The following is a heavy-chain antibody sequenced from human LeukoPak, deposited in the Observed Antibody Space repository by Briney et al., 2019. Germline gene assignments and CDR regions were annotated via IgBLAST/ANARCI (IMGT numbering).Heavy chain of an antibody. D-gene: IGHD6-19*01. CDR2: IHHSGST. Sequence: SGTLSLTCAVSGGSISSSNWWSWVRQPPGKGLEWIGEIHHSGSTNYNPSLKSRVTISVDKSKNQFSLKLSSVTAADTAVYYCARSGGIAVAGSFDYWGQGTLVTVSS. CDR1: GGSISSSNW. CDR3: ARSGGIAVAGSFDY. J-gene: IGHJ4*02. V-gene: IGHV4-4*02.